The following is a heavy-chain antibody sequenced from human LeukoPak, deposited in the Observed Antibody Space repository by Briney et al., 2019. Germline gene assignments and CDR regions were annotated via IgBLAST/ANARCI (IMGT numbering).Heavy chain of an antibody. Sequence: SETLSLTCAVYGGSFSGYYWSWIRQPPGKGLEWIGEINHSGSTNYNPSLKSRVTISVDTSKNQFSLKLSSVTAADTAVYYCARVQGNYYGSGSINYWGQGTLVTVSS. CDR1: GGSFSGYY. J-gene: IGHJ4*02. CDR2: INHSGST. D-gene: IGHD3-10*01. V-gene: IGHV4-34*01. CDR3: ARVQGNYYGSGSINY.